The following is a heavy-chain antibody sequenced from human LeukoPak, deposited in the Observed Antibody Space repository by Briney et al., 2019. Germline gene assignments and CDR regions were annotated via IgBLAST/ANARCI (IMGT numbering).Heavy chain of an antibody. D-gene: IGHD6-13*01. V-gene: IGHV4-39*01. CDR3: ARQPLYSSSWPFDY. CDR1: GGSISSTSYY. J-gene: IGHJ4*02. CDR2: MYYSGST. Sequence: PSETLSLTCTVSGGSISSTSYYWGWIRQPPGKGLEWIGSMYYSGSTYYNPSLKSRVTISVDTSKNQLSLKLSSVTAADTAVYYCARQPLYSSSWPFDYWGQGTLVTVSS.